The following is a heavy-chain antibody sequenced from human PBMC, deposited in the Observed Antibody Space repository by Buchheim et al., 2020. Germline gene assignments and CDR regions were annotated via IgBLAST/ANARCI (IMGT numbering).Heavy chain of an antibody. D-gene: IGHD5-18*01. V-gene: IGHV3-11*06. J-gene: IGHJ4*02. CDR3: VRESPHTAMGHFDS. CDR2: ISGSGSHT. CDR1: GFTFSDFY. Sequence: QVQLVESGGGLVKPGGSLRLSCAASGFTFSDFYMNWIRQAPGKGLEWVSYISGSGSHTSFADSVKGRFTISRDNAKNSLYLQMNSLRADDTAVYYCVRESPHTAMGHFDSWGQGTL.